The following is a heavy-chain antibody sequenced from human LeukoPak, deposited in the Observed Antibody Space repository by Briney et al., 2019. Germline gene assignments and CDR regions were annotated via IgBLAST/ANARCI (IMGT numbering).Heavy chain of an antibody. CDR3: ARGQRVPAAIVYFDY. CDR1: GFTFSSYS. Sequence: GGSLRLSCAASGFTFSSYSMNWVRQAPGKGLEWVSYISSSSSTIYYADSVKGRFTISRDNAKNSLYLQMNSLRAEDTAVYYCARGQRVPAAIVYFDYWGQGTLVTVSS. CDR2: ISSSSSTI. J-gene: IGHJ4*02. D-gene: IGHD2-2*01. V-gene: IGHV3-48*01.